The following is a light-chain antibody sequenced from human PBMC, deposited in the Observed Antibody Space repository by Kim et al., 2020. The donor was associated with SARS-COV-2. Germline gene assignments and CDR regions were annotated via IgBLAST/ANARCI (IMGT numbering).Light chain of an antibody. V-gene: IGKV1-5*03. CDR2: KAS. J-gene: IGKJ4*01. CDR1: QSISSW. Sequence: ASVGDRVTITCRASQSISSWLAWYQQKPGKAPKLLIYKASSLESGVPSRFSGSGSGTEFTLTISSLQPDDFATYSCQQYSSYSITFGGGTKVEIK. CDR3: QQYSSYSIT.